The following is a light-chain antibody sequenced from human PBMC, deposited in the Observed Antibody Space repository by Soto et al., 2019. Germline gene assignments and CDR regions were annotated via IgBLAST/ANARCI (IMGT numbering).Light chain of an antibody. CDR2: DAS. CDR3: QQLNTYPVT. J-gene: IGKJ4*01. CDR1: QGISRY. V-gene: IGKV1-9*01. Sequence: IQLTQSPSSLSASVGDSVTVTCRASQGISRYLAWYQQKAWRAPKLLISDASTLQSAVPSRFSGSGSGTDLSISTSSLQPDDFAAYYYQQLNTYPVTFVGGNKV.